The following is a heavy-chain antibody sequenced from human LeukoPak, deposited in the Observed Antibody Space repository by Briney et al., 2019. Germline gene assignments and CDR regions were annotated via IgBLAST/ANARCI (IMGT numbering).Heavy chain of an antibody. D-gene: IGHD6-13*01. CDR2: INPSGGST. V-gene: IGHV1-46*01. Sequence: ASVKVSCKASGYTYTSYYMHWVRQAPGQGLGWMAIINPSGGSTTYAQKFQGRVTMTRDTSTSTVYMELSSLRSEDTAVYYCARATAAGRRVDYWGQGTLVTVSS. CDR1: GYTYTSYY. CDR3: ARATAAGRRVDY. J-gene: IGHJ4*02.